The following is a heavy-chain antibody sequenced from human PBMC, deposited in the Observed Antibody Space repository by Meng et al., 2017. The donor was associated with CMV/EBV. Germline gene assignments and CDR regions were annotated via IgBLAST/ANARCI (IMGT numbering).Heavy chain of an antibody. D-gene: IGHD3-10*01. CDR1: GFTVSSNY. CDR2: IYSGGST. CDR3: ARRGGADY. V-gene: IGHV3-66*04. Sequence: EVQVVGSGGDLVQPGRALGFSFAASGFTVSSNYMSWGRQAPGKGLAWVSVIYSGGSTYYTDSVKGRFTISRDNSKNTLYLQMNSLRAEDTAVYYCARRGGADYWGQGTLVTVSS. J-gene: IGHJ4*02.